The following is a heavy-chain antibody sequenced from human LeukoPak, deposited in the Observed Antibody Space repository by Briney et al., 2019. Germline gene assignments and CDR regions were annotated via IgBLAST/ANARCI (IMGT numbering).Heavy chain of an antibody. D-gene: IGHD6-25*01. CDR2: ISASGTLT. V-gene: IGHV3-48*03. CDR3: ARDGTPIYSNGWVYMDV. Sequence: GGSLRLSCAASGFSFSSFEMNWVRQAPGKGLEWISYISASGTLTHYADSVEGRFTISRDNAKNSLFLQMNSLRGEDTAVYYCARDGTPIYSNGWVYMDVWGKGTTVTISS. CDR1: GFSFSSFE. J-gene: IGHJ6*04.